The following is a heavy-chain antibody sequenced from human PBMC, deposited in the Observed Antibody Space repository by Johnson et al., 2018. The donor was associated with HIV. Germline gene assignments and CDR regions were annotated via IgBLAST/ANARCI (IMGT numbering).Heavy chain of an antibody. CDR1: GFTFSSYV. CDR2: ISYDGSNK. V-gene: IGHV3-30-3*01. J-gene: IGHJ3*02. Sequence: QVQLVESGGGLVQPGRSLRLSCAASGFTFSSYVMHWVRQAPGKGLEWVAVISYDGSNKYYADSVKGRFSISRDNSKNTLHLQMNSLRAEDTAVYYCARDTSIAAARAFDIWGQGTMVTVSS. D-gene: IGHD6-6*01. CDR3: ARDTSIAAARAFDI.